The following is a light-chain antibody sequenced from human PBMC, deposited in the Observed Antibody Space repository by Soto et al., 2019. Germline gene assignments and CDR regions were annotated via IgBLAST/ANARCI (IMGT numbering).Light chain of an antibody. CDR2: GAS. CDR3: HQYGSSPRT. Sequence: EIGLTQSASTLSWSAGERATLSWRASQSVNRNCIAWYQQNTGQAPRLLLYGASTRATGIPARFSGSGYGAEFNLTISSLQSEDFAVYYCHQYGSSPRTFGQGTKVDIK. V-gene: IGKV3-20*01. CDR1: QSVNRNC. J-gene: IGKJ1*01.